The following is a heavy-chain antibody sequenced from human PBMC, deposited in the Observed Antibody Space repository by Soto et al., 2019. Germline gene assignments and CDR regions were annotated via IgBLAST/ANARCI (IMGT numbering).Heavy chain of an antibody. D-gene: IGHD2-2*01. CDR3: AKDVGHYHAMDV. J-gene: IGHJ6*02. CDR1: GVAFDDYT. CDR2: ISWNSGII. Sequence: SLRLSCAVXGVAFDDYTMHWVRQVPGRGLEWVSGISWNSGIIEYADSVKGRFTISRESAKNSLYLQMNSLRPEDTALYYCAKDVGHYHAMDVWGQGTTVTVSS. V-gene: IGHV3-9*01.